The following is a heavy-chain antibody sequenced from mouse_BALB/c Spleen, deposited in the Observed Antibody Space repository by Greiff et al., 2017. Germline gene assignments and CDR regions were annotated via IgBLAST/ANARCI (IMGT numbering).Heavy chain of an antibody. Sequence: EVKVVESGGGLVQPGGSLRLSCATSGFTFTDYYMSWVRQPPGKALEWLGFIRNKANGYTTEYSASVKGRFTISRDNSQSILYLQMNTLRAEDSATYYCARDSGSSYWFAYWGQGTLVTVSA. D-gene: IGHD1-1*01. CDR1: GFTFTDYY. J-gene: IGHJ3*01. CDR2: IRNKANGYTT. CDR3: ARDSGSSYWFAY. V-gene: IGHV7-3*02.